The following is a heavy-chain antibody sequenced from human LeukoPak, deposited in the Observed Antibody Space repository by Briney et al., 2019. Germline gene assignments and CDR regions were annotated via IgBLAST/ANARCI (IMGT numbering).Heavy chain of an antibody. CDR1: GGSFSGYY. Sequence: PSETLSLTCAVCGGSFSGYYWSWIRQPPGKGLEWIGEINHSGSTNYNPSLKSRVTISEDTSKNQFSLKLSSVTAADTAVYYCARETAITIFGVVIIPYYYYMDVWGKGTTVTVSS. CDR2: INHSGST. J-gene: IGHJ6*03. CDR3: ARETAITIFGVVIIPYYYYMDV. D-gene: IGHD3-3*01. V-gene: IGHV4-34*01.